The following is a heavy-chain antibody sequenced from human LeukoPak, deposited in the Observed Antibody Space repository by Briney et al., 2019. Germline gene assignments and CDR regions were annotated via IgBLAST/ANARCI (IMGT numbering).Heavy chain of an antibody. CDR1: GFTFSSYA. Sequence: GGPLRLSCAASGFTFSSYAMHWVRQAPGKGREWVALISYDGSNKYYADSVKGRFTISRDNSKNTLYLQMNSLRVEDTAVYYCAREVEGLDYWGQGTLVTVSS. J-gene: IGHJ4*02. V-gene: IGHV3-30-3*01. CDR2: ISYDGSNK. CDR3: AREVEGLDY. D-gene: IGHD5-24*01.